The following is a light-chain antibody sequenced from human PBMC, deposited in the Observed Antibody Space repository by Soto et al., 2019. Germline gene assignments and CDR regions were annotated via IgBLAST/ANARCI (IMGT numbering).Light chain of an antibody. Sequence: QSVLAQPPSASGSPGQSVTISCTGTSSDVGTYNYVSWYQQHPGKAPKLMIYEVSKRPSGVPDRFSGSKSGNTASLTVSGLQAEDEADYYCISYAGSNDVVFGGGTKLTVL. J-gene: IGLJ2*01. CDR2: EVS. CDR3: ISYAGSNDVV. CDR1: SSDVGTYNY. V-gene: IGLV2-8*01.